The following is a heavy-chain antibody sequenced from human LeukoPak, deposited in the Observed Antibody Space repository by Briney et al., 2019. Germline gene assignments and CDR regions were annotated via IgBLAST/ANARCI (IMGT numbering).Heavy chain of an antibody. D-gene: IGHD4-23*01. CDR2: IYYSGST. CDR1: GGSFSGYY. J-gene: IGHJ3*02. V-gene: IGHV4-34*01. CDR3: ARQRWKMDAFDI. Sequence: SETLSLTCAVYGGSFSGYYWSWIRQPPGKGLEWIGSIYYSGSTYYNPSLKSRVTISVDTSKNQFSLKLSSVTAADTAVYYCARQRWKMDAFDIWGQGTMVTVSS.